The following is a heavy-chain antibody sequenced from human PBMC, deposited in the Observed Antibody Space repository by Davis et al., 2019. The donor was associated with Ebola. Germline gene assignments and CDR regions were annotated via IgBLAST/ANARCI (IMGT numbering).Heavy chain of an antibody. Sequence: AASVKVSCKASGGTFSSYTISWVRQAPGQGLEWMGRIIPIPGIANYAQKFQGRVTITADKSTSTAYMERSSLRSEDTAVYYCARAMVDIVVVVAATPEYGMDVWGQGTTVTVSS. CDR3: ARAMVDIVVVVAATPEYGMDV. V-gene: IGHV1-69*02. CDR2: IIPIPGIA. J-gene: IGHJ6*02. CDR1: GGTFSSYT. D-gene: IGHD2-15*01.